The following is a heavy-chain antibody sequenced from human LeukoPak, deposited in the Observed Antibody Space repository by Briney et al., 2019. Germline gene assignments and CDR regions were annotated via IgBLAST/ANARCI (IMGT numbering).Heavy chain of an antibody. Sequence: ASVKVSCKASGYTFTGYYMHWVRQAPGQGLEWMGWINPNSGGTNYAQEFQGRVTMTRDTSISTAYMELSRLRSDDTAVYYCAREGHCSGGSCYFHFDYWGQGTLVTVSS. D-gene: IGHD2-15*01. CDR2: INPNSGGT. V-gene: IGHV1-2*02. J-gene: IGHJ4*02. CDR1: GYTFTGYY. CDR3: AREGHCSGGSCYFHFDY.